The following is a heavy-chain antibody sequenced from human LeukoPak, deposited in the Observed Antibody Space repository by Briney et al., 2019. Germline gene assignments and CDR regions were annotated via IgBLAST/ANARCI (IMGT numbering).Heavy chain of an antibody. J-gene: IGHJ4*02. V-gene: IGHV3-23*01. D-gene: IGHD3-22*01. Sequence: GGSLRLSCAASGFTFSSYAMSWVRQAPGKGLEWVSAISGSGGSTYYADSVKGRFTISRDNSKNTLYLQMNSLSPEDTAVYYCARVFGYYSPYFDYWGQGTLVTVSS. CDR2: ISGSGGST. CDR3: ARVFGYYSPYFDY. CDR1: GFTFSSYA.